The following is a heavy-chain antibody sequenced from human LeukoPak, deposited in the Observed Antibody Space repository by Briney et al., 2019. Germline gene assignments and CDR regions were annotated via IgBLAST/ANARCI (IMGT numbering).Heavy chain of an antibody. D-gene: IGHD3-10*01. Sequence: ASVKVSCKASGGTFSCYAISWVRQAPGQGLEWMGGIIPIFGTADYAQKFQGRVTITADESTSTAYMELSSLRSEDTAVYYCARAGDGSGSLDYWGQGTLVTVSS. V-gene: IGHV1-69*13. CDR1: GGTFSCYA. CDR3: ARAGDGSGSLDY. CDR2: IIPIFGTA. J-gene: IGHJ4*02.